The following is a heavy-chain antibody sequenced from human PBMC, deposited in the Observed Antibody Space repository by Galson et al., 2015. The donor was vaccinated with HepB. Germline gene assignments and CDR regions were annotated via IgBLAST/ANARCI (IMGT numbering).Heavy chain of an antibody. CDR2: IYHSGST. J-gene: IGHJ4*02. CDR1: GYSISSGYY. CDR3: ASNTLLWFGELLHDY. D-gene: IGHD3-10*01. V-gene: IGHV4-38-2*02. Sequence: QVQVQESGPGLVKPSETLSLTCTVSGYSISSGYYWGWIRQPPGKGLEWIGSIYHSGSTYYNPSLKSRVTISVDTSKNQFSLKLSSVTAADTAVYYCASNTLLWFGELLHDYWGQGTLVTVSS.